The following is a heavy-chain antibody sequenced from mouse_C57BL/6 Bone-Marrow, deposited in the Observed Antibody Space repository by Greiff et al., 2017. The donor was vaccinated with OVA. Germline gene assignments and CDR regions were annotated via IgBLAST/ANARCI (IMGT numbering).Heavy chain of an antibody. Sequence: EVKLVESGPGLVKPSQSLSLTCSVTGYSITSGYYWNWIRQFPGNKLEWMGYISYDGSNNYNPSLKNRISITRDTSKNQFFLKLNSVTTEDTATYDCARDEGYDYDDLAYWGQGTLVTVSA. V-gene: IGHV3-6*01. CDR1: GYSITSGYY. J-gene: IGHJ3*01. D-gene: IGHD2-4*01. CDR2: ISYDGSN. CDR3: ARDEGYDYDDLAY.